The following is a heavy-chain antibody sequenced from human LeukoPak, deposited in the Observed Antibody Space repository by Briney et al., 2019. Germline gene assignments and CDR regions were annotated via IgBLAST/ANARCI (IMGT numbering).Heavy chain of an antibody. D-gene: IGHD3-3*01. Sequence: SETLSLTCTVSGDFISSSSSYWGWIRQPPGKGLEWIGSVYYSGSTYYNPSFKSRVIISVDTSKKQFALKLNSVTAADTAVYYCARQLRHEWLFTQKYFDFWGQGALVTVSS. CDR2: VYYSGST. J-gene: IGHJ4*02. CDR3: ARQLRHEWLFTQKYFDF. V-gene: IGHV4-39*01. CDR1: GDFISSSSSY.